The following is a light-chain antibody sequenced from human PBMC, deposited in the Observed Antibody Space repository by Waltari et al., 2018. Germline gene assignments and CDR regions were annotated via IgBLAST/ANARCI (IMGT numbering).Light chain of an antibody. CDR1: SSDIGAYTY. V-gene: IGLV2-11*01. Sequence: QAALTQPRSVSGSPGQSVTISCTGTSSDIGAYTYVSWYQQHPDTAPKLMIYEVGRRPSGISVRFSGSKSGNTASLTISGLQAEDEADYYCCSYAGGNTYIFGSGTRLTVL. J-gene: IGLJ1*01. CDR2: EVG. CDR3: CSYAGGNTYI.